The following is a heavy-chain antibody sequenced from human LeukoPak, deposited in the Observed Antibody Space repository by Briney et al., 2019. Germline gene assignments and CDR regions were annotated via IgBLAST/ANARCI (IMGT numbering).Heavy chain of an antibody. J-gene: IGHJ4*02. CDR2: INHSGST. Sequence: SETLSLTCAVYGGSFSGYYWSWIRQPPGKGLEWIGEINHSGSTNYNPSLKSRVTISVDTSKDQFSLKLSSVTAADTAVYYCARGKITDYWGQGTLVTVSS. CDR1: GGSFSGYY. D-gene: IGHD1-14*01. V-gene: IGHV4-34*01. CDR3: ARGKITDY.